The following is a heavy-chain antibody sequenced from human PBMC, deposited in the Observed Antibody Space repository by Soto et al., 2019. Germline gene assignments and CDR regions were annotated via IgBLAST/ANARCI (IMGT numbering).Heavy chain of an antibody. D-gene: IGHD6-19*01. CDR3: AQANVMALAGSTCDY. V-gene: IGHV4-38-2*02. Sequence: PSQTLSLTCTVSGYSISSGSYWGWIRQPPGKGPEWIASIYHGGTTFYNPSLKSRVTVSVDKSNNQFSLKLRSVTAADTAVYYFAQANVMALAGSTCDYWGHGTLVTVST. CDR1: GYSISSGSY. J-gene: IGHJ4*01. CDR2: IYHGGTT.